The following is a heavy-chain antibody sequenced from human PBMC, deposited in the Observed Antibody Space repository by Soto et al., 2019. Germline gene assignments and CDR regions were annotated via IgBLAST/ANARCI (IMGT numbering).Heavy chain of an antibody. CDR2: INTYNDDT. J-gene: IGHJ4*02. CDR3: ARDGGYATVDC. V-gene: IGHV1-18*01. CDR1: GYAFSNYG. D-gene: IGHD2-15*01. Sequence: ASVKVSCKASGYAFSNYGINWVRQAPGQGLEWMGWINTYNDDTDYTQKLQGRVTMTTDTSTSTAYMELTSSVTAADTAVYYCARDGGYATVDCWGQGTLVTV.